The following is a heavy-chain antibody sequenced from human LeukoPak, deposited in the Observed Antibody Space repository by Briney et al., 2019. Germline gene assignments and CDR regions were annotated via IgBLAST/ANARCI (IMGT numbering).Heavy chain of an antibody. CDR2: IRYDGSNK. D-gene: IGHD1-26*01. J-gene: IGHJ4*02. Sequence: PGGSLRLSCAASGFTFSSYGMRWVRQAPGKGLEWVAFIRYDGSNKYYADSVKGRFTISRDNSKNTLYLQMNSLRAEDTAVYYCAKDFAPSGSHDYWGQGTLVTVSS. CDR3: AKDFAPSGSHDY. V-gene: IGHV3-30*02. CDR1: GFTFSSYG.